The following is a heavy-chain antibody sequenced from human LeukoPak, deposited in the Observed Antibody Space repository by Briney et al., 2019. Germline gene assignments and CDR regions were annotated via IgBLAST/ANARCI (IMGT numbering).Heavy chain of an antibody. CDR2: ISSSSSTI. D-gene: IGHD3-3*01. Sequence: GGSLRLSCAASGFTFSSYSMNWVRRAPGKGLEWVSYISSSSSTIYYADSVKGRFTISRDNAKNSLYLQMNSLRAEDTAVYYCASKVTSLGYDFSWGQGTLVTVSS. CDR1: GFTFSSYS. CDR3: ASKVTSLGYDFS. J-gene: IGHJ5*02. V-gene: IGHV3-48*01.